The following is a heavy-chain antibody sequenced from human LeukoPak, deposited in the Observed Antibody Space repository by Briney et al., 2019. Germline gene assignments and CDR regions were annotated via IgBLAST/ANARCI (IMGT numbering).Heavy chain of an antibody. V-gene: IGHV1-2*02. J-gene: IGHJ4*02. CDR3: ARSHVDTALKVRKNFDY. Sequence: ASVKVSCKASGYTFTGYYMHWVRQAPGQGLEWMGWINPNSGGTNYAQKFQGRVTMTRDTSISTAYMELSRLRSDDMAVYYCARSHVDTALKVRKNFDYWGQGTLVTVSS. D-gene: IGHD5-18*01. CDR1: GYTFTGYY. CDR2: INPNSGGT.